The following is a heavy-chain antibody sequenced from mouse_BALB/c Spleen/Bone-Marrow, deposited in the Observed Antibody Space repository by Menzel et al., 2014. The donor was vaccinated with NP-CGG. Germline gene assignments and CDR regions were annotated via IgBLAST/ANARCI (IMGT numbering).Heavy chain of an antibody. CDR3: TTLGRFAY. CDR2: INPSNGGT. V-gene: IGHV1S81*02. Sequence: QVQLQQSGAELVKPGASVKLSCKASGYTFTSYYMYWVKQRPGQGLEWIGGINPSNGGTNFNEKFKSKATLTVDKSSSTAYMQLSSLTSEDSAVYYCTTLGRFAYWGQGTLVTVSA. D-gene: IGHD4-1*01. CDR1: GYTFTSYY. J-gene: IGHJ3*01.